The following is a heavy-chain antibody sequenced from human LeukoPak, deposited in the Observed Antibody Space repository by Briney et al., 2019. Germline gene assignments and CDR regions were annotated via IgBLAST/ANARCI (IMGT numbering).Heavy chain of an antibody. CDR3: ARGGLRGYSYGDYYYYMDV. CDR2: IYHSGST. Sequence: SETLSLTCAVSGGSISSSNWWSWVRQPPGKGLEWIGEIYHSGSTNYNPSLKSRVTISVDKSKNQFSLKLSSVTAADTAVYYCARGGLRGYSYGDYYYYMDVWGKGTTVTISS. CDR1: GGSISSSNW. D-gene: IGHD5-18*01. J-gene: IGHJ6*03. V-gene: IGHV4-4*02.